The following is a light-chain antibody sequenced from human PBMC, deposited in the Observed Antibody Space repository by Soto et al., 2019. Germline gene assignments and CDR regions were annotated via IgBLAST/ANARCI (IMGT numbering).Light chain of an antibody. V-gene: IGKV1-39*01. CDR3: QQTYSGRS. Sequence: LLTQSPASLSASVGDRVTITCWASQGISAYLNWYQHKPGKAPQLLIFAASTLQHGVPPRFSGRGSGTDFTLAISNLQPEDFATYFCQQTYSGRSFGPGTKVDIK. CDR1: QGISAY. CDR2: AAS. J-gene: IGKJ1*01.